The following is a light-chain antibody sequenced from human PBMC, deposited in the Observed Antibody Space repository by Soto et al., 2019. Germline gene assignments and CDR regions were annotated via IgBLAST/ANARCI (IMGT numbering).Light chain of an antibody. CDR3: QQYGSSPPLT. CDR2: GAS. Sequence: EIELTQSPGTLSLYPGERATLSCRASQSVSSSYLAWYQQKPGQAPRLLIYGASSRATGIPDRFSGSGSGTDFTLTISRLEPEDFAVYYCQQYGSSPPLTFGGGNKVEIK. J-gene: IGKJ4*01. V-gene: IGKV3-20*01. CDR1: QSVSSSY.